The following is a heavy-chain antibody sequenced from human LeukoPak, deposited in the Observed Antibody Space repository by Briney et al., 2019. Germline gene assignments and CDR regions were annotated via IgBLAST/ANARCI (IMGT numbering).Heavy chain of an antibody. Sequence: PGGSLRLSCVASGFTFSSYWMSWVRQAPGKGLEWVANIKQDGSEKYYVDSVKGRFTISRDNAKNSLYLQMNSLRAEDTAVYYCARDPSGWHDYWGQGTLVTVSS. D-gene: IGHD6-19*01. CDR2: IKQDGSEK. CDR3: ARDPSGWHDY. V-gene: IGHV3-7*01. J-gene: IGHJ4*02. CDR1: GFTFSSYW.